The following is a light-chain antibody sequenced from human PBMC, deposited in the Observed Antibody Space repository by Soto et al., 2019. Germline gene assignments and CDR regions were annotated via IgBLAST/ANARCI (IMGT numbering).Light chain of an antibody. CDR1: QRISTW. CDR3: QQYKTYSWT. CDR2: DAS. V-gene: IGKV1-5*01. J-gene: IGKJ1*01. Sequence: DIQMTQSPSTLSASVGDGVTITCRASQRISTWLAWYQQKPGKAPKLLIYDASTLESGVPSRFRGSGSGTEFTLTISSLQPDDFATYYCQQYKTYSWTFGQGPRWIS.